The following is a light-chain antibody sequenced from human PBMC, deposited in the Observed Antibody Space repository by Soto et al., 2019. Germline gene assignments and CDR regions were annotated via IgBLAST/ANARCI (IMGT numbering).Light chain of an antibody. J-gene: IGKJ5*01. CDR2: AAS. CDR1: QTIDSY. V-gene: IGKV1-39*01. Sequence: DIQLTQSPPSLSATVGDRVTITCRASQTIDSYLNWFQQKPGMXPXXLIYAASKLQSGVPSRFRVSGSGTEFTLTLDTLQPDDFASYDCQQTRSGITFGQGTRLEIK. CDR3: QQTRSGIT.